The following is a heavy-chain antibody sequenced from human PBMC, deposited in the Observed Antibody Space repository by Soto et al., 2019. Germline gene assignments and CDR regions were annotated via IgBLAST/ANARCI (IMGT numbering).Heavy chain of an antibody. J-gene: IGHJ6*03. D-gene: IGHD2-8*01. Sequence: GGSLRLPSAAFGLTFGNAWSSRVLQAPRKGLEWVGRIKSKTDGGTTDYAAPVKGRFTISRDDSKNTLYLQMNSLKTEDTAVYYCTTNRYCTNGVCQNEAVYYYYYYMDVWGKGTTVTV. CDR2: IKSKTDGGTT. V-gene: IGHV3-15*01. CDR3: TTNRYCTNGVCQNEAVYYYYYYMDV. CDR1: GLTFGNAW.